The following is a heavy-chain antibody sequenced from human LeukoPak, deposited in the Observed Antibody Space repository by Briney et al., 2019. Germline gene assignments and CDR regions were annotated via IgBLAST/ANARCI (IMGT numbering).Heavy chain of an antibody. CDR2: IIPILGIA. V-gene: IGHV1-69*04. CDR3: ARELELHGDYPGY. D-gene: IGHD4-17*01. CDR1: GGTFSSYA. J-gene: IGHJ4*02. Sequence: ASVKVSCKASGGTFSSYAISWVRQAPGQRLEWMGRIIPILGIANYAQKFQGRVTITADKSTSTAYMELSSLRSEDTAVYYCARELELHGDYPGYWGQGTLVTVSS.